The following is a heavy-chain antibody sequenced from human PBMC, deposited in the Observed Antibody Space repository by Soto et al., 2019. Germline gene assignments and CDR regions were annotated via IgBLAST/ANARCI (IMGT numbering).Heavy chain of an antibody. V-gene: IGHV1-2*04. D-gene: IGHD2-15*01. Sequence: ASVKVSCKASGYTFTSYAMHWVRQAPGQGLEWMGWINPNSGGTNYAQKFQGWVTMTRDTSISTAYMELSRLRSDDTAVYYCARDHLGYCSGGSCGEGHDAFDIWGQGTMVTVSS. CDR2: INPNSGGT. J-gene: IGHJ3*02. CDR1: GYTFTSYA. CDR3: ARDHLGYCSGGSCGEGHDAFDI.